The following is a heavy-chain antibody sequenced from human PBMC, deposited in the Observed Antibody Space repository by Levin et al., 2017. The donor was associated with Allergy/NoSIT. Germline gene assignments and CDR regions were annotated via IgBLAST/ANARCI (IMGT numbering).Heavy chain of an antibody. CDR1: GYTFTSYG. Sequence: ASVKVSCKASGYTFTSYGISWVRQAPGQGLEWMGWISAYNGNTNYAQKLQGRVTMTTDTSTSTAYMELRSLRSDDTAVYYCARGDCSGGSCSSGWYYYYDYGMDVWGQGTTVTVSS. J-gene: IGHJ6*02. V-gene: IGHV1-18*01. CDR2: ISAYNGNT. D-gene: IGHD2-15*01. CDR3: ARGDCSGGSCSSGWYYYYDYGMDV.